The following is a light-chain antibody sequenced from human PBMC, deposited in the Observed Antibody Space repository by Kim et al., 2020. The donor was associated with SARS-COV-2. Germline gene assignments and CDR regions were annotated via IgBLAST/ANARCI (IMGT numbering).Light chain of an antibody. Sequence: LSPGERATLSCRASQPVRRGHLAWYQQKPGQPPRLLIYGASSRATGIPDRFSGSGSGSDFTLTISRLEPEDFAVYYCQQYGNSRTFGQGTKVDIK. CDR3: QQYGNSRT. V-gene: IGKV3-20*01. CDR2: GAS. J-gene: IGKJ1*01. CDR1: QPVRRGH.